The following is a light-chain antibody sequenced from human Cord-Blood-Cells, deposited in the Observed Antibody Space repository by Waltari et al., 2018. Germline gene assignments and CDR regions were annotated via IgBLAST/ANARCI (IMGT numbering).Light chain of an antibody. J-gene: IGLJ3*02. CDR2: DVS. CDR1: TSDVGGSNN. Sequence: QSALTQPASVSGSPGQSLTIPCPGTTSDVGGSNNVSWYQQHPGKAPKLMIYDVSNRPSGVSNRFSGSKSGNTASLTISGLQAEDEADYYCSSYTSSSTLVFGGGTKLTVL. CDR3: SSYTSSSTLV. V-gene: IGLV2-14*03.